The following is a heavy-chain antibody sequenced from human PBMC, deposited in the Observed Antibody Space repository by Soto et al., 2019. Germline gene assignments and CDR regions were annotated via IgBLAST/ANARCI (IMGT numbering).Heavy chain of an antibody. Sequence: GGSLRLSCAASGFTFSSYGMHWVRQAPGKGLEWVAVISYDGSNKYYAGSVKGRFTISRDNSKNTLYLQMNSLRAEDTAVYYCAKVTGYDSSGFDAFDIWGQGTMVTVSS. CDR1: GFTFSSYG. CDR3: AKVTGYDSSGFDAFDI. CDR2: ISYDGSNK. J-gene: IGHJ3*02. D-gene: IGHD3-22*01. V-gene: IGHV3-30*18.